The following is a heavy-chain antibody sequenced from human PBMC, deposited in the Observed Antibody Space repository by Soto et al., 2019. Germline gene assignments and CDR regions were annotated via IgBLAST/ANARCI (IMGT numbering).Heavy chain of an antibody. Sequence: GGSLRLSCASSGFTFSSYSMNCVLQAPGKGLEWVSSISSSSSYIYYADSVKGRFTISRDNAKNSLYVQMNSLRAEDTAVYYCAREIPIVGALDYWGQGTLVTVSS. D-gene: IGHD1-26*01. CDR2: ISSSSSYI. J-gene: IGHJ4*02. CDR3: AREIPIVGALDY. V-gene: IGHV3-21*01. CDR1: GFTFSSYS.